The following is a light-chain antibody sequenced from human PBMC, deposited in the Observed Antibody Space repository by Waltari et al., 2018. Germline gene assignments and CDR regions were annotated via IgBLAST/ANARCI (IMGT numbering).Light chain of an antibody. V-gene: IGLV2-14*03. J-gene: IGLJ3*02. Sequence: QSALTQPASVSGSPGQSITISCTGTSNDIGDYNYVSWYQHQSGKAPKLMIYDVTERPSGVSNRFSGSKSGNTAFLTISGLQADDEADYYCTSFSTISTSLFGGGTKVTVL. CDR1: SNDIGDYNY. CDR2: DVT. CDR3: TSFSTISTSL.